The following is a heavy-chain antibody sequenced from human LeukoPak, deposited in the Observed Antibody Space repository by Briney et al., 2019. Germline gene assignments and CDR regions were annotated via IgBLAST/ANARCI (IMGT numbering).Heavy chain of an antibody. J-gene: IGHJ3*02. CDR1: GYTFTSYD. CDR2: MNPNSGNT. D-gene: IGHD6-19*01. Sequence: ASVKVSCKASGYTFTSYDINWVRQATGQGLEWMEWMNPNSGNTGYAQKFQGRVTMTRNTSISTAYMELSSLRSEDTAVYYCARESSSGWYGPDAFDIWGQGTMVTVSS. V-gene: IGHV1-8*01. CDR3: ARESSSGWYGPDAFDI.